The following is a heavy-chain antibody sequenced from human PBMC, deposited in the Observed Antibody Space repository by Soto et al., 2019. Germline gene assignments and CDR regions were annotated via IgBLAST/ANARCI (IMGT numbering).Heavy chain of an antibody. Sequence: PSETLSLTCTVTGGAISGYYWTWIRQSDGEGLEWIGRIYSSGGTNYNPSLKSRVTISLDTSMNYFSLSLRAEDTAVYYCANIQNVVYAHNAYWGQGTLVTVSS. J-gene: IGHJ4*02. CDR2: IYSSGGT. V-gene: IGHV4-4*07. CDR1: GGAISGYY. D-gene: IGHD2-8*02. CDR3: ANIQNVVYAHNAY.